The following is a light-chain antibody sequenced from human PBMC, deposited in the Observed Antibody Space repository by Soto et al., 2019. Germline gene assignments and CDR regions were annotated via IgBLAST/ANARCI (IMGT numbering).Light chain of an antibody. CDR1: QSVSSY. CDR3: QQRSNWPS. CDR2: DAS. V-gene: IGKV3-11*01. Sequence: EIVLTQSPATLSLSPGDRATLSCRASQSVSSYLAWYQQKPGQAPRRLIYDASNRATGIPARFSGSGSGTDFTLTISSLEPEDFAVYYCQQRSNWPSFGGGTKVEIK. J-gene: IGKJ4*01.